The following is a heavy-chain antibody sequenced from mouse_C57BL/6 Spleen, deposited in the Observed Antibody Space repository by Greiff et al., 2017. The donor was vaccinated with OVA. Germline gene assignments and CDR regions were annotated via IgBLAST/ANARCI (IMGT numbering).Heavy chain of an antibody. CDR3: ARGAKGYAMDY. Sequence: QVQLQQSGPELVKPGASVKISCKASGYAFSSSWMNWVKQRPGKGLEWIGRISPGDGDTNYNGKFKGKATLTADKSSSTAYMQLSSLTSEDSAVYFCARGAKGYAMDYWGQGTSVTVSS. V-gene: IGHV1-82*01. CDR2: ISPGDGDT. J-gene: IGHJ4*01. D-gene: IGHD3-1*01. CDR1: GYAFSSSW.